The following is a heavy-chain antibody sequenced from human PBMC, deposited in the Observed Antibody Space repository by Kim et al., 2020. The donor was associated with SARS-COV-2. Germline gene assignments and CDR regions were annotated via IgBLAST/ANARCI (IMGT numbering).Heavy chain of an antibody. J-gene: IGHJ4*02. CDR3: ARGYAHLDY. CDR1: GGSVSSGGFY. D-gene: IGHD5-18*01. V-gene: IGHV4-61*08. Sequence: SETLSLTCTVSGGSVSSGGFYWSWIRQPPGKGLEWIVHILYGGSTNYNPSLKSRVNISLDTSKNQFSLKLTSVTAADTAVYYCARGYAHLDYWGQGTLVTVSS. CDR2: ILYGGST.